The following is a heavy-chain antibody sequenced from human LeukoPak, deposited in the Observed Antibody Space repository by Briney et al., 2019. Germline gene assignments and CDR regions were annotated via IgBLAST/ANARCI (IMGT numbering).Heavy chain of an antibody. CDR3: ASAMSKQFMDAFDI. Sequence: GGSLRLSCAASGFTFSSYGMHWVRQAPGKGLEWVAVISYDGSNKYYADSVKGRFTISRDNSKNTLYLQMNSLRAEDTAVYYCASAMSKQFMDAFDIWGQGTMVTVSS. V-gene: IGHV3-30*03. J-gene: IGHJ3*02. CDR1: GFTFSSYG. D-gene: IGHD6-19*01. CDR2: ISYDGSNK.